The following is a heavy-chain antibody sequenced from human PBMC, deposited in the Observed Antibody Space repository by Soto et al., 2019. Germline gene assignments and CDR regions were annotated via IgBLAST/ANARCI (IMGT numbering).Heavy chain of an antibody. Sequence: GGSLRLSCAASGFTFSSYSMNWVRQAPGKGLEWVSSISSSSRYIYYADSVKGRFTISRDNAKNSLYLQMNSLRAEDTAVYYCARESYFYDSSGYYYFDYWGQGTLVTVSS. CDR3: ARESYFYDSSGYYYFDY. D-gene: IGHD3-22*01. V-gene: IGHV3-21*01. CDR1: GFTFSSYS. J-gene: IGHJ4*02. CDR2: ISSSSRYI.